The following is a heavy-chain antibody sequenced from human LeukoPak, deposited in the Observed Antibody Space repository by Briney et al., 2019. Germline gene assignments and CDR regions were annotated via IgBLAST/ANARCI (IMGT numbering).Heavy chain of an antibody. V-gene: IGHV1-2*02. J-gene: IGHJ5*02. CDR2: INPNSGGT. CDR3: ARDQRGRWFDP. D-gene: IGHD1-26*01. CDR1: GYTFTGYY. Sequence: ASVKVSCKASGYTFTGYYMHWVRQAPGQGLEWMGWINPNSGGTSYAQKFQGRVTMTRDMSITTAYMELSRLRSDDTAVYYCARDQRGRWFDPWGQGTLVTVSS.